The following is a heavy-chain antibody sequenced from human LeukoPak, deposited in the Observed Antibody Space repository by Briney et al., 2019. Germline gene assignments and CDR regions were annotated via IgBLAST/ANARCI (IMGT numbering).Heavy chain of an antibody. J-gene: IGHJ4*02. CDR2: IHYSGST. CDR1: GGSISSHF. Sequence: SETLSLTCHVSGGSISSHFWSWIRQPPGKGLEWIGYIHYSGSTNYNPSLRSRVTISVDTSKNQFSLRLSSVTAADTAVYYCARDGYSGSSLFDYWGQGTLVTVSS. V-gene: IGHV4-59*11. CDR3: ARDGYSGSSLFDY. D-gene: IGHD1-26*01.